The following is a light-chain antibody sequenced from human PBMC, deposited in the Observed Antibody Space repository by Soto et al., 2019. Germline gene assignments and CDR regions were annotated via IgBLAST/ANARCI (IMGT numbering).Light chain of an antibody. Sequence: DIQMTQSPTSLSASVGDRVTITGQASQDISNYLNWYQQKPGKAPKLLIYDAANLETGVPSRFSGRGSERDFTFTITSLQPEDIAIYYCQQYENLPLTFGGGTNVDIK. J-gene: IGKJ4*01. CDR3: QQYENLPLT. CDR1: QDISNY. V-gene: IGKV1-33*01. CDR2: DAA.